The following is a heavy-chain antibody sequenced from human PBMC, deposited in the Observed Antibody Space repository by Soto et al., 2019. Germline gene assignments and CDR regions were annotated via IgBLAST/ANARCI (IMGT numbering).Heavy chain of an antibody. CDR2: LSGNSGTT. J-gene: IGHJ4*02. V-gene: IGHV3-23*01. CDR3: AKGSKFTMFSPNDY. Sequence: EVQVLESGGGLVQPGGSLRLSCAASGFTFSTYAMTWVRQAPGKGLEWVSALSGNSGTTYFADSVKGRFTISRDNSRNILYLQMSSLRAEVTALYYCAKGSKFTMFSPNDYWGQGTLVTVSS. CDR1: GFTFSTYA. D-gene: IGHD3-9*01.